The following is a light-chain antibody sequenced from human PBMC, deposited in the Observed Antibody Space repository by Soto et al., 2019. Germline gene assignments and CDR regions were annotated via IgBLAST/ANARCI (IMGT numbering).Light chain of an antibody. CDR3: QQYNSYQYS. Sequence: DIQMTQSPSTLSASVGDRVTITCRASRTINTWLAWYQQRPGRAPKLLIYKASSLESGVPSRFSGSGSGTEFTLTISSLQPDDFASYYCQQYNSYQYSFGQGTKLEIK. CDR1: RTINTW. V-gene: IGKV1-5*03. J-gene: IGKJ2*03. CDR2: KAS.